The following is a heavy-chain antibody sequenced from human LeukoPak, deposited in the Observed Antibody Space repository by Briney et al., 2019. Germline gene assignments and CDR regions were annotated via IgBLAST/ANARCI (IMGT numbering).Heavy chain of an antibody. J-gene: IGHJ4*02. CDR3: ARDLGYCDSSGYPRDY. V-gene: IGHV1-2*06. Sequence: ASVKVSCKASGYTFTGYYMHLVRQAPGQGLEWMGRINPNSGGTNYAQKFQGRVTMTRDTSISTAYMELSRLRSDDTAVYYCARDLGYCDSSGYPRDYWGQGTLVTVSS. CDR2: INPNSGGT. CDR1: GYTFTGYY. D-gene: IGHD3-22*01.